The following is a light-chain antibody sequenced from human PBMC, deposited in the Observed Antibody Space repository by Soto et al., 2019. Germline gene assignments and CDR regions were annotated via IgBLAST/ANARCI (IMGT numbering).Light chain of an antibody. Sequence: IHMTQCPSTLSSALGDRVTITCRASQSISSWLAWYQQKPGKAPKLLIYKASSLESGVPSRFSGSGSGTEFTLTISSLQPDDFATYYCQQYHSYPITFGQGTRLEI. CDR3: QQYHSYPIT. J-gene: IGKJ5*01. CDR2: KAS. V-gene: IGKV1-5*03. CDR1: QSISSW.